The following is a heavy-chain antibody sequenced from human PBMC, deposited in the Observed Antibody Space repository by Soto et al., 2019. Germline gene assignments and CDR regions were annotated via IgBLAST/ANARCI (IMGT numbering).Heavy chain of an antibody. CDR2: VSFAGSNK. J-gene: IGHJ6*01. CDR3: AREGSAVAYYGLDV. V-gene: IGHV3-30-3*01. Sequence: QVQLVESGGGVVQPGRSLRLSCVASGFTCSNYVMHWVRRAPGKGLEWVAVVSFAGSNKYYPDSVKGRFTISRDNSRNTLYLEMHSLTAEDTAVYYCAREGSAVAYYGLDVWGQGTPVTVSP. CDR1: GFTCSNYV. D-gene: IGHD2-15*01.